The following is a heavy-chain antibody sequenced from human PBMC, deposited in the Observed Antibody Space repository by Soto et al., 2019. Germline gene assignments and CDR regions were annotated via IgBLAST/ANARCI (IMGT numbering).Heavy chain of an antibody. CDR1: GYSISSGNY. CDR2: LYHIGCT. J-gene: IGHJ6*02. V-gene: IGHV4-38-2*01. Sequence: SETLSLTCAVSGYSISSGNYWAWIRQPPGRGLEWIGSLYHIGCTHYNTFLKSRVTISVYTSKNHFSLELSSVTAADTAIYSCRSSTSCYDESCVDVWGQGTMVTSP. D-gene: IGHD2-2*01. CDR3: RSSTSCYDESCVDV.